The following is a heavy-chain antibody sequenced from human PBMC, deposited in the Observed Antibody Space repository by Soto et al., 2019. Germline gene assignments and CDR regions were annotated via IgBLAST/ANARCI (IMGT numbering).Heavy chain of an antibody. J-gene: IGHJ6*02. CDR2: ISYDGSNK. V-gene: IGHV3-30*18. CDR1: GFTFSSYG. CDR3: AKDLGYSYGSINYYYYGMDV. D-gene: IGHD5-18*01. Sequence: GGSLRLSCAASGFTFSSYGMHWVRQAPGKGLEWVAVISYDGSNKYYADSVKGRFTISRDNSKNTLYLQMNSLRAEDTAVYYCAKDLGYSYGSINYYYYGMDVWGQGTTVTVSS.